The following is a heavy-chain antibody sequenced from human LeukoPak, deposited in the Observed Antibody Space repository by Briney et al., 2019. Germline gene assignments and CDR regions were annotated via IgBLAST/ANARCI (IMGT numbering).Heavy chain of an antibody. V-gene: IGHV3-48*01. CDR3: ARDSHPSYYYDSSGSLWY. J-gene: IGHJ4*02. CDR2: ISSSSSTI. D-gene: IGHD3-22*01. CDR1: GFTFSSYS. Sequence: GGSLRLSCAASGFTFSSYSMNWVRQAPGKGLEWVSYISSSSSTIYYADSVKGRFTISRDNAKNSLYLQMNSLRAEDTAVYYCARDSHPSYYYDSSGSLWYWGQGTLVTVSS.